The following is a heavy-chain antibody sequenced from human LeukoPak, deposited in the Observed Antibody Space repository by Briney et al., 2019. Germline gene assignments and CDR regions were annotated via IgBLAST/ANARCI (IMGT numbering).Heavy chain of an antibody. D-gene: IGHD3-22*01. CDR3: AREPTYYDSSGYYFWFDP. CDR2: ISAYNGNT. V-gene: IGHV1-18*01. Sequence: ASVKVSCKASGYTFTSYGISWVRQAPGQGLEWMGWISAYNGNTNYAQKFQGRVTITADESTSTAYMELSSLRSEDTAVYYCAREPTYYDSSGYYFWFDPWGQGTLVTVSS. CDR1: GYTFTSYG. J-gene: IGHJ5*02.